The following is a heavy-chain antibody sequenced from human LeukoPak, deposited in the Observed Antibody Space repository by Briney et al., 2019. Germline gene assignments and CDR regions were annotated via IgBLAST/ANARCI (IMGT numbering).Heavy chain of an antibody. Sequence: ASVKLSCKASGYTFTSYGISWVRQAPGQGLEWMGWISAYSGNTNYAQKLQGRVTMTTDTSTSTAYMELRSLRSDDPAVYYCGRAPRSDYNAVYFFYYGRDVWGQGTTVTVSS. CDR3: GRAPRSDYNAVYFFYYGRDV. J-gene: IGHJ6*02. CDR2: ISAYSGNT. V-gene: IGHV1-18*01. D-gene: IGHD4-11*01. CDR1: GYTFTSYG.